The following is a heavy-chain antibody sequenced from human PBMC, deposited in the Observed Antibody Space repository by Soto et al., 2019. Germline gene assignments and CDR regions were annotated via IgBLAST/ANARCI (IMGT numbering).Heavy chain of an antibody. V-gene: IGHV4-39*01. CDR1: GGSTSSSNYY. J-gene: IGHJ4*02. D-gene: IGHD1-20*01. CDR3: ASGADNWHDTAYYFDS. CDR2: LYHTGSI. Sequence: QLQLQESGPGLVKPSETLSLTCTVSGGSTSSSNYYWGWVRQSPGRGLEWIGSLYHTGSIYYNPSLNSRVTLSVATPKTTFPMQRGSVTAADTAVSSCASGADNWHDTAYYFDSWGQGTLVTVSS.